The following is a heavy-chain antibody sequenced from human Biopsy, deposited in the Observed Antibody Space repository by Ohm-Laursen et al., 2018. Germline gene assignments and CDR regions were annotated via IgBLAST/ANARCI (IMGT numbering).Heavy chain of an antibody. CDR3: ARDSSRRAREGGMDV. J-gene: IGHJ6*02. CDR1: GFSVSSYD. CDR2: ISETSSHI. V-gene: IGHV3-21*01. Sequence: SLRLSCAASGFSVSSYDMNWVRQAPGKGLAWISYISETSSHIYDADSVRGRFTVARDIAKNSLYLQLNSLRVEDTAVYYCARDSSRRAREGGMDVWGQGTTVTVSS. D-gene: IGHD6-6*01.